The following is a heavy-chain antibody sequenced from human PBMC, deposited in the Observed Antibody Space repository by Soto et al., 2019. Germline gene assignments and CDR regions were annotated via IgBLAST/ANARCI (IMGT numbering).Heavy chain of an antibody. CDR1: GGSISSDY. CDR2: IYYSGST. V-gene: IGHV4-59*12. J-gene: IGHJ5*02. D-gene: IGHD4-17*01. CDR3: ARAVSRRSTVPPPYNWFDP. Sequence: PSETLSLTCTVSGGSISSDYWSWIRQPPGKGLEWIGYIYYSGSTNYNPSLKSRVTISVDTSKNQFSLKLSSVTAADTAVYYCARAVSRRSTVPPPYNWFDPWGQGTLVTVSS.